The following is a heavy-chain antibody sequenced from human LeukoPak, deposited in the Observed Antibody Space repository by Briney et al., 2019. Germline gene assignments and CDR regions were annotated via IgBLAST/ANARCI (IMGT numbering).Heavy chain of an antibody. CDR2: VNSDGSST. V-gene: IGHV3-74*01. Sequence: GGSLRLSCAASGFTFTSYWMHWVRQAPGKGLVWVSRVNSDGSSTTYADSVKGRFTISRDNAKNTLYLQMNSLRAVDTAVYYCARGRYYGMDVWGQGTTVTVSS. CDR1: GFTFTSYW. J-gene: IGHJ6*02. CDR3: ARGRYYGMDV.